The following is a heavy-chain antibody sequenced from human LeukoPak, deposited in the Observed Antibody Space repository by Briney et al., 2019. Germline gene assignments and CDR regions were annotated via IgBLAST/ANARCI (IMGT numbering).Heavy chain of an antibody. D-gene: IGHD2-2*01. Sequence: GASVKVSCKASGGTFSSYAISWVRQAPGQGLEWMGGIIPIFGTANYAQKFQGRVTITADESTSTAYMELSSLRSEDTAVYYCASKCSSTSCYYFDYWGRGTLVTVSS. CDR2: IIPIFGTA. CDR3: ASKCSSTSCYYFDY. V-gene: IGHV1-69*13. J-gene: IGHJ4*02. CDR1: GGTFSSYA.